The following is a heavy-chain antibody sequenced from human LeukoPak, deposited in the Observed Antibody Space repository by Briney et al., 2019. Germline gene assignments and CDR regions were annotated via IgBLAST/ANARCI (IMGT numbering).Heavy chain of an antibody. D-gene: IGHD3-10*01. CDR2: NYTSGST. CDR3: ARDRVTMVRGAWYFDL. CDR1: GGSISSYY. V-gene: IGHV4-4*07. Sequence: SETLSLTCTVSGGSISSYYWSWIRQPARKGLEWIGRNYTSGSTNYNPSLKSRVTMSVDTSKNQFSLKLSSVTAADTAVYYCARDRVTMVRGAWYFDLWGRGTLVTVSS. J-gene: IGHJ2*01.